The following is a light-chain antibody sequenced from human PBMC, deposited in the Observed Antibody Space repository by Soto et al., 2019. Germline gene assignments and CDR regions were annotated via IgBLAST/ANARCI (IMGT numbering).Light chain of an antibody. V-gene: IGKV1-5*01. CDR3: PQYGSSRT. J-gene: IGKJ1*01. CDR1: QNIRNW. CDR2: DDS. Sequence: DSVTITCRASQNIRNWLAWYQQKPGKAPNPLIYDDSSLKSGVPARFSGSGSGTEFTLTISRLEPEDFAVYYCPQYGSSRTVGPGTKVEIK.